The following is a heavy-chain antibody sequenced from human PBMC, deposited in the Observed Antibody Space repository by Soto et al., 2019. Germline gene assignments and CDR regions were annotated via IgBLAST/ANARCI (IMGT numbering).Heavy chain of an antibody. Sequence: SETLSLTCTVSGGSISSGGYYWSWIRQHPGKGLEWIGYIYYSGSTYYNPSLKSRVTISVDTSKNQFSLKLSSVTAADTAVYYCARGRKLLWFGELLPNWFDPWGQGTLVTVPS. CDR2: IYYSGST. D-gene: IGHD3-10*01. V-gene: IGHV4-31*03. CDR1: GGSISSGGYY. J-gene: IGHJ5*02. CDR3: ARGRKLLWFGELLPNWFDP.